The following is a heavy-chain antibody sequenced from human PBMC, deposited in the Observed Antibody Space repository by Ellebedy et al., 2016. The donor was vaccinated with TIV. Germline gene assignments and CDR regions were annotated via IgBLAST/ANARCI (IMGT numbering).Heavy chain of an antibody. J-gene: IGHJ4*02. V-gene: IGHV3-23*01. CDR1: GFTFSNYA. CDR2: ISNSGVST. D-gene: IGHD2-21*01. Sequence: PGGSLRLSCAVSGFTFSNYAMSWVRRAPGKGLEWVSGISNSGVSTYYADSVKGRFTISRDDSRNTIYLHLNNLTAEDTATYFCAKDTAPYFGAFDYWGQGALVTVSS. CDR3: AKDTAPYFGAFDY.